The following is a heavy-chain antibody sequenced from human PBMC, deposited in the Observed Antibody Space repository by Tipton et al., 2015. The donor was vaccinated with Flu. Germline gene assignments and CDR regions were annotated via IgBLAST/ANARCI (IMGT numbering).Heavy chain of an antibody. J-gene: IGHJ4*02. Sequence: TLSLTCIVSNGSLSSYYWNWIRQSPGKGLEWIGYIYNTVYTKYNPSLKSRVAISVDTSKNQFSLRLSSVTAADTAVYFCARDPSLGMPEYFDSWGQGTQVTVSS. D-gene: IGHD2-2*01. CDR2: IYNTVYT. CDR3: ARDPSLGMPEYFDS. CDR1: NGSLSSYY. V-gene: IGHV4-59*01.